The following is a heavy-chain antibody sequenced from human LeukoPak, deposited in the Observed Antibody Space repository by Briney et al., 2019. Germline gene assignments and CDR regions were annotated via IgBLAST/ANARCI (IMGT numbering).Heavy chain of an antibody. Sequence: GGSLRLSCVASGFTFTDHPMNWVRQAPGKGLEWVASIKHDGSEKYYVDSVRGRFTISRDNTKNLLYLQMSSLRAEDTAVYYCATDRGWRTSGYYLYYFEYWGQGTLVTFSS. D-gene: IGHD3-3*01. J-gene: IGHJ4*02. V-gene: IGHV3-7*01. CDR1: GFTFTDHP. CDR2: IKHDGSEK. CDR3: ATDRGWRTSGYYLYYFEY.